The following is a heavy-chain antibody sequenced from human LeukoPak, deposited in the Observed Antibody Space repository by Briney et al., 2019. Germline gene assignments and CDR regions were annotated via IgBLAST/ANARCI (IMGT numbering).Heavy chain of an antibody. CDR2: INWNGGST. V-gene: IGHV3-20*04. J-gene: IGHJ3*02. CDR1: GFTFDDYG. D-gene: IGHD3-10*01. CDR3: ARDAFGEFYDAFDI. Sequence: QPGGSLRLSCAASGFTFDDYGMSWVRQAPGKGLEWVSGINWNGGSTGYADSVKGRFTISRDNAKNSLYLQMNSLRAEDTALYYCARDAFGEFYDAFDIWGQGTMVTVSS.